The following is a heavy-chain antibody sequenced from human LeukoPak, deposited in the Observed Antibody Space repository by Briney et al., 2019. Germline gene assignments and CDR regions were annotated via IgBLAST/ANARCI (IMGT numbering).Heavy chain of an antibody. CDR3: ARALLWFGELFTEYGMDV. V-gene: IGHV3-33*01. J-gene: IGHJ6*02. Sequence: GGSLRLSCAASGFTFSSYGMHWVRQAPGKGLEWAAVIWYDGSNKYYADSVKGRFTISRDNSKNTLYLQMNSLRAEDTAVYYCARALLWFGELFTEYGMDVWAKGPRSPSP. D-gene: IGHD3-10*01. CDR1: GFTFSSYG. CDR2: IWYDGSNK.